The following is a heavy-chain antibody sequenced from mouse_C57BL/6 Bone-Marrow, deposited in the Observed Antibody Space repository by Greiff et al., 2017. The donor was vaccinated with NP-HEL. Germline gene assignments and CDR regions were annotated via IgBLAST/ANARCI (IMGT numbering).Heavy chain of an antibody. Sequence: ESGAELVRPGTSVKMSCKASGYTFTNYWIGWAKQRPGHGLEWIGDIYPGGGYTNYNEKFKGKATLPADKSSSTAYMQFSSLTSEDSAVYDCARSYCGSSYGYFDVWGTGTTVTVSS. CDR1: GYTFTNYW. CDR3: ARSYCGSSYGYFDV. CDR2: IYPGGGYT. J-gene: IGHJ1*03. V-gene: IGHV1-63*01. D-gene: IGHD1-1*01.